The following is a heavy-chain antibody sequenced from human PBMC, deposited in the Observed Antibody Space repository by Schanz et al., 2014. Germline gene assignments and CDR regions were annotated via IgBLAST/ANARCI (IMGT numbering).Heavy chain of an antibody. J-gene: IGHJ4*02. Sequence: QLHLQESGPGLVKPSETLSLTCTVSGASISSVRYFWDWIRQPPGKGLEWIGEINQSGDTNYNPSLKSRATIPVDTSNNQFPLKLRSVTAADTAVYYCARLYCSTPGCYVSPNGFAKDYWGQGTLVTVSS. CDR2: INQSGDT. V-gene: IGHV4-39*07. CDR3: ARLYCSTPGCYVSPNGFAKDY. D-gene: IGHD2-2*01. CDR1: GASISSVRYF.